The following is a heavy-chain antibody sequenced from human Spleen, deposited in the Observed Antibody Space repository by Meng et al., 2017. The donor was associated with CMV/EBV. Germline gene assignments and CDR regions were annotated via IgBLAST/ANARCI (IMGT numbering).Heavy chain of an antibody. CDR2: IYNSGST. J-gene: IGHJ4*02. V-gene: IGHV4-30-4*08. D-gene: IGHD3-16*01. CDR3: GSWRGGNYYDY. CDR1: GGSISSYY. Sequence: QLQLQESGPGLVKPSETLSPTYIVSGGSISSYYWSWIRQPPGKGLECIGYIYNSGSTYYNPSLKSRVIISVDTSKNQFSLKLSSVTAADTAVYYCGSWRGGNYYDYWGQGTLVTVSS.